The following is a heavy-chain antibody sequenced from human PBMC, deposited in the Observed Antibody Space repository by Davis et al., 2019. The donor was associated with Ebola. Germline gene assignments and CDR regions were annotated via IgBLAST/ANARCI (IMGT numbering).Heavy chain of an antibody. CDR2: ISYDGSNK. CDR3: ARESFPRHIVVVTATRGFDY. D-gene: IGHD2-21*02. CDR1: GFTFSSYA. J-gene: IGHJ4*02. V-gene: IGHV3-30-3*01. Sequence: GESLKISCAASGFTFSSYAMHWVRQAPGKGLEWVAVISYDGSNKYYADSVKGRFTISRDNSKNTLYLQMNSLRAEDTAVYYCARESFPRHIVVVTATRGFDYWGQGTLVTVSS.